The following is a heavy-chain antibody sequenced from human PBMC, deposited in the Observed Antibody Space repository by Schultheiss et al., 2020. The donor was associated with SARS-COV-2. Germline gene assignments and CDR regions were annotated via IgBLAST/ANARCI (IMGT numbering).Heavy chain of an antibody. Sequence: SQTLSLTCTVSGGSISSGDYYWSWIRQPPGKGLEWIGYIHYSGSTYYNPSLKSRVTISVDTSKNQFSLKLSSVTAADTAVYYCARNHDYGDYCDYWGQGTLVTVSS. CDR2: IHYSGST. CDR1: GGSISSGDYY. V-gene: IGHV4-30-4*01. J-gene: IGHJ4*02. D-gene: IGHD4-17*01. CDR3: ARNHDYGDYCDY.